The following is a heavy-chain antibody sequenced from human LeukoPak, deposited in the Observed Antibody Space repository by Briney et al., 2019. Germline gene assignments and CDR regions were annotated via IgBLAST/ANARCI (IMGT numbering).Heavy chain of an antibody. CDR3: ARSGYSGYDYVDY. D-gene: IGHD5-12*01. CDR1: GGSISSGGYS. V-gene: IGHV4-30-2*01. J-gene: IGHJ4*02. CDR2: IYHSGST. Sequence: SETLSLTCAVSGGSISSGGYSWSWIRQPPGKGLEWIGYIYHSGSTYYNPSLKSRVTISVDRSKNQFSLKLSSVTAADTAVYYCARSGYSGYDYVDYWGQGTLATVSS.